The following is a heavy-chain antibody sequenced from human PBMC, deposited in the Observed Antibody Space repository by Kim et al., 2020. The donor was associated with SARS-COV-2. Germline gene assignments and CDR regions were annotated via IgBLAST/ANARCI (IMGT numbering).Heavy chain of an antibody. CDR1: GGTFSSYA. V-gene: IGHV1-69*13. D-gene: IGHD3-9*01. CDR2: IIPIFGTA. J-gene: IGHJ6*02. Sequence: SVKVSCKASGGTFSSYAISWVRQAPGQGLEWMGGIIPIFGTANYAQKFQGRVTITADESTSTAYMELSSLRSEDTAVYYCARGGYFDWLLSDPYGMDVWGQGTTVTVSS. CDR3: ARGGYFDWLLSDPYGMDV.